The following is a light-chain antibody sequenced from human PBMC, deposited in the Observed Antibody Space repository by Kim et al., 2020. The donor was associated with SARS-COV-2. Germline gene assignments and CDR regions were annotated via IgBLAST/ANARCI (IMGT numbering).Light chain of an antibody. CDR3: MQALHLYT. Sequence: DIVMTQSPLSLPVTPGEPASISCRSSQSLRHSNGYNYLDWYLQKPGQSPQLLIYLGSNRASGVPDRFSGSGSGTDFTLKISRVEAEDVGVYYCMQALHLYTFGQGTKLEIK. CDR1: QSLRHSNGYNY. J-gene: IGKJ2*01. V-gene: IGKV2-28*01. CDR2: LGS.